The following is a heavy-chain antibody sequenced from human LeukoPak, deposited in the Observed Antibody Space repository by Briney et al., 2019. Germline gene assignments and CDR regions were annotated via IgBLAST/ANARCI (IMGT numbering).Heavy chain of an antibody. V-gene: IGHV4-4*09. Sequence: SETLSLTCTVSGGSIVNYYWSWIRQPPGKGLERIGYIYTSGITKYNPSLRSRVSFSVDTSNNHFSLKVNSVTAADAAVYYCARRNRAAGGDWFFDLWGRGTLVTVSS. CDR1: GGSIVNYY. D-gene: IGHD6-13*01. J-gene: IGHJ2*01. CDR2: IYTSGIT. CDR3: ARRNRAAGGDWFFDL.